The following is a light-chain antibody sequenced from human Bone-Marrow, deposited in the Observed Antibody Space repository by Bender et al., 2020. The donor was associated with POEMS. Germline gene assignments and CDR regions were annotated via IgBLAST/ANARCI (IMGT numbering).Light chain of an antibody. J-gene: IGLJ2*01. V-gene: IGLV2-23*02. CDR3: CSYAGSSTFPV. Sequence: QSALTQPPSASGSPGQSVTISCTGTSSDVGDYTAVSWYQQHPGKAPKFIIYEVSKRPAGVSNRFSGSKSGNTASLTISGLQAEDEADYYCCSYAGSSTFPVFGGGTKLTVL. CDR1: SSDVGDYTA. CDR2: EVS.